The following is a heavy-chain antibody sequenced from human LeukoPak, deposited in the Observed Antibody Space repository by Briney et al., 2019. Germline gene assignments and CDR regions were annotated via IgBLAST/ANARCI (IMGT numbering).Heavy chain of an antibody. D-gene: IGHD4-17*01. Sequence: SETLSLTCTVSGVSISSYYWSWIRQPPGKGLEWIGYIYYTGSTNYNPSLQSRVTISVDTSKNQFSLNLYSVTAADTAVYYCATIRNDYGVPGVAYWGQGTLVTVSS. J-gene: IGHJ4*02. CDR3: ATIRNDYGVPGVAY. CDR2: IYYTGST. CDR1: GVSISSYY. V-gene: IGHV4-59*01.